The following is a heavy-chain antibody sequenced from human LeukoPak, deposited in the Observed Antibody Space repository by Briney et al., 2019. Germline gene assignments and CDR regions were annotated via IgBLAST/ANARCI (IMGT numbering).Heavy chain of an antibody. J-gene: IGHJ4*02. CDR3: ARFTLYYYGSGSLNAYYFDY. CDR2: INHSGST. V-gene: IGHV4-34*01. CDR1: GGSFSGYY. Sequence: SETLSLTCAVYGGSFSGYYWSWIRQPPGRGLEWIGEINHSGSTNYNPSLKSRVTISVDTSKNQFSLKLSSVTAADTAVYYCARFTLYYYGSGSLNAYYFDYWGQGTLVTVSS. D-gene: IGHD3-10*01.